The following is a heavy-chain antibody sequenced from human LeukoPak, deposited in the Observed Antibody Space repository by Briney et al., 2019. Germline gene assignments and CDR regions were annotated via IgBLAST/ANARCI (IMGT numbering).Heavy chain of an antibody. J-gene: IGHJ6*03. CDR3: VRVLRYYYYMDV. V-gene: IGHV4-34*01. CDR1: GGSFSGYY. CDR2: INHSGST. D-gene: IGHD2-8*01. Sequence: SETLSLTCAVYGGSFSGYYWSWIRQPPGKGLEWIGEINHSGSTNYNPSLKSRVTISVDTSKNQFSLRLSSVTAADTAVYYCVRVLRYYYYMDVWGKGTTVTVSS.